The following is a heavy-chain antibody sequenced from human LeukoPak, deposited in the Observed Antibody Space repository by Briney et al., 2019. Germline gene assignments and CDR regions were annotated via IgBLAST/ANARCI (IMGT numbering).Heavy chain of an antibody. V-gene: IGHV4-59*01. J-gene: IGHJ3*02. CDR2: IYYSGST. CDR3: ASSDPFSSSYAFDI. Sequence: SETLSLTCTVSGGSISSYNWSWIRQPPGKGLEWIGYIYYSGSTNYNPSLKSRVTISVDTSMNQFSLKLSSVTAADTAVYYCASSDPFSSSYAFDIWGQGTMVTVSS. CDR1: GGSISSYN. D-gene: IGHD6-13*01.